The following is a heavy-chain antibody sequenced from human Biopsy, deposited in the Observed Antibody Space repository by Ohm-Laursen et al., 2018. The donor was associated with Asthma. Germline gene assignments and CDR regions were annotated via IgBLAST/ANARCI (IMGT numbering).Heavy chain of an antibody. CDR2: ISWNSGNM. D-gene: IGHD3-22*01. CDR3: AKSADYYDSTDYLDF. J-gene: IGHJ4*01. V-gene: IGHV3-9*01. Sequence: SLRLSCAAPGFSFDDCAMHWVRQAPGKGLEWVSSISWNSGNMDYADSVKGRFTISRDNAKNSLYLQMQSLRPEDTGFYYCAKSADYYDSTDYLDFWGRGTLVTVSS. CDR1: GFSFDDCA.